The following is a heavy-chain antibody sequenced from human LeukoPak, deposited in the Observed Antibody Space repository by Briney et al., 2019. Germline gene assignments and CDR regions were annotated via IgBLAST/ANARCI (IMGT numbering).Heavy chain of an antibody. CDR2: ISGSGGST. J-gene: IGHJ4*02. Sequence: GGSLRLSCAASGFTFSSYAMSWVRQAPGKGLEWVSAISGSGGSTYYADSVMGRFTISRDNSKNTLYLQMNSLRAEDTAVYYCAKFTSGEVRYFDYWGQGTLVTVSS. V-gene: IGHV3-23*01. D-gene: IGHD3-10*01. CDR1: GFTFSSYA. CDR3: AKFTSGEVRYFDY.